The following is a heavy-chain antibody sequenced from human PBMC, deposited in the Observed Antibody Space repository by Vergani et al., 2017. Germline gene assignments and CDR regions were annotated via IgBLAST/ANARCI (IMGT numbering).Heavy chain of an antibody. CDR3: ARVLRFLEWSDNWFDP. Sequence: LQLPESGPGLVKPSETLSLTCTVSGGSISSSSYYWGWIRQPPGKGLEWIGSIYYSGSTYYNPSLKSRVTISVDTSKNQFSLKLSSVTAADTAVYYWARVLRFLEWSDNWFDPWGQGTLVTVSS. D-gene: IGHD3-3*01. CDR2: IYYSGST. J-gene: IGHJ5*02. V-gene: IGHV4-39*01. CDR1: GGSISSSSYY.